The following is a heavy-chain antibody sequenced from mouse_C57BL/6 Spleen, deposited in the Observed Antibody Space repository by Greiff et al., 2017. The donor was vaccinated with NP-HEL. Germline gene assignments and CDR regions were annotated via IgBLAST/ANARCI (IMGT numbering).Heavy chain of an antibody. CDR1: GYTFTDYE. CDR3: TRRGITTVYFDY. Sequence: VQLQQSGAELVRPGASVTLSCKASGYTFTDYEMHWVKQTPVHGLEWIGAIDPETGGTAYNQKFKGKAILTADKSSSTAYMELRSLTSEDSAVYYCTRRGITTVYFDYWGQGTTLTVSS. V-gene: IGHV1-15*01. J-gene: IGHJ2*01. CDR2: IDPETGGT. D-gene: IGHD1-1*01.